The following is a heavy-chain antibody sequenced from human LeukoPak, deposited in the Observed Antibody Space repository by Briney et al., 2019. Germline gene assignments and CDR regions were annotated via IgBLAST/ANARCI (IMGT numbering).Heavy chain of an antibody. Sequence: PGGSLRLSCAASGFTFSSYWMSWVRQAPGKGLEWVADIKQDGSEKYYVDSVKGRFTISRDNAKNSLYLQMNSLRAEDTAVYYCARGEQQLSDLGHPFDYWGQGTLVTVSS. CDR1: GFTFSSYW. J-gene: IGHJ4*02. CDR3: ARGEQQLSDLGHPFDY. V-gene: IGHV3-7*01. D-gene: IGHD6-13*01. CDR2: IKQDGSEK.